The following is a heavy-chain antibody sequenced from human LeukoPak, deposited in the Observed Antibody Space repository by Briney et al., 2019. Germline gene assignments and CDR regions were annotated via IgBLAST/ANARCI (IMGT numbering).Heavy chain of an antibody. CDR3: ARVSSGATTVDY. Sequence: SETLSLTCTVSGGSISSSSYYWGWIRQPPGKRLEWIGSIYYSGSTYYNPSLKSRVTISVDKSKNQFSLKLSSVTAADTAVYYCARVSSGATTVDYWGQGTLVTVSS. CDR2: IYYSGST. J-gene: IGHJ4*02. CDR1: GGSISSSSYY. D-gene: IGHD1-26*01. V-gene: IGHV4-39*07.